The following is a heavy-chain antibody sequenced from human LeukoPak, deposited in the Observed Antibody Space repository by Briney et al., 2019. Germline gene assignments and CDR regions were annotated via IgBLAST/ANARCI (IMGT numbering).Heavy chain of an antibody. D-gene: IGHD6-13*01. CDR3: ARHPAIAAPGAWFDP. J-gene: IGHJ5*02. Sequence: SETLSLTCTVSGGSISSSIYYWGWIRQPPGKGLEWIGTIYYSGSTYYNTSLKSRVTISVDTSKKYFSLNLSSVSAADTAVYYCARHPAIAAPGAWFDPWGQGILVTVSS. CDR2: IYYSGST. V-gene: IGHV4-39*01. CDR1: GGSISSSIYY.